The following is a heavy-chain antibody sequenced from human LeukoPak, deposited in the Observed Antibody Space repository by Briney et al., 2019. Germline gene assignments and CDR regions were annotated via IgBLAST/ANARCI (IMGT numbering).Heavy chain of an antibody. CDR2: ISGSGGST. Sequence: PGGSLRLSCAASGFTFSSYAMSWVRQAPGKGLEWVSAISGSGGSTYYADSVKGRFTISRDNSKNTLYLQMNSLRAEHTAVYYCAARITAMAQYYFDYWGQGTLVTVSS. CDR1: GFTFSSYA. D-gene: IGHD5-18*01. CDR3: AARITAMAQYYFDY. V-gene: IGHV3-23*01. J-gene: IGHJ4*02.